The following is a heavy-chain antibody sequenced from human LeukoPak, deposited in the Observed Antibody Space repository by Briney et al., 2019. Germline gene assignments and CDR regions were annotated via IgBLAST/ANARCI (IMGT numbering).Heavy chain of an antibody. CDR2: INQSGST. Sequence: SETLSLTCAVYGGSVSGYYWSWIRQPPGKGLEWIGEINQSGSTNYNPSLKSRVTISVDTSKNQFSLKLSSVTAADTAVYYCARGARGSSWYAYYYYGMDVWGQGTTVTVSS. J-gene: IGHJ6*02. D-gene: IGHD6-13*01. V-gene: IGHV4-34*01. CDR3: ARGARGSSWYAYYYYGMDV. CDR1: GGSVSGYY.